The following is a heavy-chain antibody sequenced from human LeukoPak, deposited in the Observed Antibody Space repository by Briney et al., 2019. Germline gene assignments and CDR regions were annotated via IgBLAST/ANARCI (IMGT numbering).Heavy chain of an antibody. CDR3: ARGSGSGWYKDY. CDR1: GFTFDDYG. CDR2: INWNGGST. Sequence: GGSLRLSCAASGFTFDDYGMSWVRQAPGKGLEWVSGINWNGGSTGYADSVKGRFTISRDNAKNSLYLQMNSLRAEDTAVYYCARGSGSGWYKDYWGQGTLVTVSS. J-gene: IGHJ4*02. V-gene: IGHV3-20*04. D-gene: IGHD6-19*01.